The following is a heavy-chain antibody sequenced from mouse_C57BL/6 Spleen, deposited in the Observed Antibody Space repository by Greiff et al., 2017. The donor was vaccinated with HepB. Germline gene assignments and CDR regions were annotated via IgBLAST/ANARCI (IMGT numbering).Heavy chain of an antibody. CDR1: GYTFTNYW. Sequence: VMLQQSGAELVRPGTSVKMSCKASGYTFTNYWIGWAKQRPGHGLEWIGDIYPGGGYTNYNEKFKGKATLTADKSSSTAYMQFSSLTSEDSAIYYCARSSYGSRFDVWGTGTTVTVSS. J-gene: IGHJ1*03. V-gene: IGHV1-63*01. CDR3: ARSSYGSRFDV. CDR2: IYPGGGYT. D-gene: IGHD1-1*01.